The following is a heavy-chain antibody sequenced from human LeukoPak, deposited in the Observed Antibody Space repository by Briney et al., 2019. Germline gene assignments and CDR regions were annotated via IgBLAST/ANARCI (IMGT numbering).Heavy chain of an antibody. V-gene: IGHV4-4*02. CDR1: ADSVSRSNW. J-gene: IGHJ4*02. D-gene: IGHD2-8*01. CDR3: VRHGGWTFPY. Sequence: PSGTLSLICGVSADSVSRSNWWSWVRQPPGKGLEWIGQIDQGGSTSYSPFLESRVAMSLDKSKNQISLKLTSTIAADTAVYFCVRHGGWTFPYWGQGILVTVSS. CDR2: IDQGGST.